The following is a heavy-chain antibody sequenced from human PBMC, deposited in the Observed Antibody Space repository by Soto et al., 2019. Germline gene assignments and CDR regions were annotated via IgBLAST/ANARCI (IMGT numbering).Heavy chain of an antibody. J-gene: IGHJ4*02. V-gene: IGHV3-74*01. CDR3: ANFGSGIPF. D-gene: IGHD3-10*01. CDR1: GFTFSTYW. CDR2: INADGSNT. Sequence: GGSLRLSCAASGFTFSTYWMHWVRQAPGKGLVWVSHINADGSNTGYADSVKGRFIISRDNARKTLYLQMNSLRAEDTAVYYCANFGSGIPFWGQGTLVTVSS.